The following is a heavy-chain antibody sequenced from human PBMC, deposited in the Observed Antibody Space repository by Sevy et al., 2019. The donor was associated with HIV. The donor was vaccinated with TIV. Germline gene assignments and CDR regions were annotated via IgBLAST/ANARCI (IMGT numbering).Heavy chain of an antibody. Sequence: GGSLRLSCAAFGFAYSGYGMHWVRQVPGKGLEWVAVIWYDGSNKDYADSVKARFTISRDNSKTTLYLQSNSLRAEDTAVYYCARESIAVAGIGYYFDSWGQGTLVTVSS. D-gene: IGHD6-19*01. CDR2: IWYDGSNK. CDR3: ARESIAVAGIGYYFDS. J-gene: IGHJ4*02. CDR1: GFAYSGYG. V-gene: IGHV3-33*01.